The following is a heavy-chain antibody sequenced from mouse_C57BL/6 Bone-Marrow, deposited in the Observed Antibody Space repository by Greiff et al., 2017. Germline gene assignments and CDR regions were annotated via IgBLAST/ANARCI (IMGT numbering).Heavy chain of an antibody. J-gene: IGHJ4*01. CDR2: IYPGDGDT. D-gene: IGHD2-5*01. Sequence: QVQLQQSGPELVKPGASVKISCKASGYAFTSSWMNWVKQRPGKGLEWIGRIYPGDGDTNYNGKFKGTATLTADKSSSTAYLQLSSLTSEDSAVCVCATYSTPYAMDYWCQGTSVTVSS. CDR3: ATYSTPYAMDY. CDR1: GYAFTSSW. V-gene: IGHV1-82*01.